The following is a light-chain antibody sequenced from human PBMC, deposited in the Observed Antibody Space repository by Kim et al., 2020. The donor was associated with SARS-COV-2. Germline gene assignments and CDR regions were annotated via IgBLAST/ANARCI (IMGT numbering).Light chain of an antibody. CDR3: QQYDNLPFT. CDR2: GAS. V-gene: IGKV1-33*01. J-gene: IGKJ2*01. CDR1: QDISNS. Sequence: DIQMTQSPSSLSASVGDRVTITCQASQDISNSLNWYQQKSGKAPKFLIYGASNLEPGVPSKFSGSGSGTNFSLTISSLQPEDVGTYYCQQYDNLPFTFGLGTSLEIK.